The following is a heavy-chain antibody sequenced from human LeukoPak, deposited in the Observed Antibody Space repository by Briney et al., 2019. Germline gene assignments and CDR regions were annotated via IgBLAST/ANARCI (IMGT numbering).Heavy chain of an antibody. D-gene: IGHD1-26*01. V-gene: IGHV3-23*01. J-gene: IGHJ4*02. CDR3: AKRAQYNGNYPLDY. Sequence: GGSLRLSCAASGFTFTSYSMSWVRQAPGKGLEWVSGTSDRGDYTYYADSVKGRFTISRDNSKNTLYLQMNSLRAEDTALYFCAKRAQYNGNYPLDYWGQGTLVTVSS. CDR1: GFTFTSYS. CDR2: TSDRGDYT.